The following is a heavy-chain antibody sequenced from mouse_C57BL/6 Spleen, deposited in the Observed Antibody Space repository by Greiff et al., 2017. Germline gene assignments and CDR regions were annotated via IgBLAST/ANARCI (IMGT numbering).Heavy chain of an antibody. CDR1: GYTFTDYN. D-gene: IGHD3-2*02. Sequence: VQLQQSGPELVKPGASVKIPCKASGYTFTDYNMDWVKQSHGKSLEWIGDINPNNGGTIYNQKFKGKATLTVDKASSTAYMELRSLTSEDTAVYYCARSGTAQARPFDYWGQGTTLTVSS. CDR2: INPNNGGT. J-gene: IGHJ2*01. CDR3: ARSGTAQARPFDY. V-gene: IGHV1-18*01.